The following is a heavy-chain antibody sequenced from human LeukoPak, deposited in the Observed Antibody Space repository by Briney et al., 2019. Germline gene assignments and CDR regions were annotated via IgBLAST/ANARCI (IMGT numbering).Heavy chain of an antibody. CDR3: ARDPGQSGVDIVATIPVDY. V-gene: IGHV3-7*01. CDR1: GFTFSSYW. D-gene: IGHD5-12*01. J-gene: IGHJ4*02. CDR2: IKQDGSEK. Sequence: GGSLRLSCAASGFTFSSYWMSWVRQAPGKGLEWVANIKQDGSEKYYVDSVKGRFTISRDNAKNSLYLQMNSLRAEDTAVYYCARDPGQSGVDIVATIPVDYWGQGTLVTVSS.